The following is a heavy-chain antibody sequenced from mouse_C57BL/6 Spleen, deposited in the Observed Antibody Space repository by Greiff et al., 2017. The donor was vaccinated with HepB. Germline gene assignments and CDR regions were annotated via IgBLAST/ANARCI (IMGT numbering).Heavy chain of an antibody. D-gene: IGHD1-1*01. CDR2: IWRGGST. Sequence: QVQLQQSGPGLVQPSQSLSITCTVSGFSLTSYGVHWVRQSPGKGLAWLGVIWRGGSTDYNAAFMSRLSITKDNSKSQVFFKMNSLQADDTAIYYCARNDYGSSWYFDVWGTGTTVTVSS. CDR1: GFSLTSYG. V-gene: IGHV2-5*01. J-gene: IGHJ1*03. CDR3: ARNDYGSSWYFDV.